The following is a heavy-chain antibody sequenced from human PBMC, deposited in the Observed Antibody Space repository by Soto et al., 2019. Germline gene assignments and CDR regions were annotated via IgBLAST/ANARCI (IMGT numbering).Heavy chain of an antibody. J-gene: IGHJ4*02. CDR2: ISAYNGNT. CDR3: ARDSPPVDY. Sequence: ASVKVSCKASGYTFTTYSMHWVRQAPGQGLEWMGWISAYNGNTNYAQKLQGRVTMTTDTSTSTAYMELRSLRSDDTAVYYCARDSPPVDYWGQGTLVTVSS. CDR1: GYTFTTYS. V-gene: IGHV1-18*01.